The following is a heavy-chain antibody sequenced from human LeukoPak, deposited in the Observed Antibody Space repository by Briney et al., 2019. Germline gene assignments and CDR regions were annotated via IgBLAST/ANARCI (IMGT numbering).Heavy chain of an antibody. D-gene: IGHD2-15*01. V-gene: IGHV4-59*08. CDR2: IYYSGST. CDR3: ARGGGTDAFDI. J-gene: IGHJ3*02. CDR1: GGSISSYY. Sequence: SETLSLTCTVSGGSISSYYWSWIRQPPGKGLEWIGYIYYSGSTNYNPSLKSRVTISVDTSKNQFSLKLSSVTAADTAVYYCARGGGTDAFDIWGQGTMVTVSS.